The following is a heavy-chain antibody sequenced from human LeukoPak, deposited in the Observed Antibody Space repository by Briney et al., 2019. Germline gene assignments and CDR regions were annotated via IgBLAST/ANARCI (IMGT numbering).Heavy chain of an antibody. Sequence: ASVKVSCKASGYTFTSYGISWVRQAPGQGLEWMGWISAYNGNTNYAQKLQGRVTMTTDTSTSTAYMELRSLGSDDTAVYYCARGGYSSGYYKPLYYFDYWGQGTLVTVSS. CDR1: GYTFTSYG. D-gene: IGHD3-22*01. CDR3: ARGGYSSGYYKPLYYFDY. J-gene: IGHJ4*02. V-gene: IGHV1-18*01. CDR2: ISAYNGNT.